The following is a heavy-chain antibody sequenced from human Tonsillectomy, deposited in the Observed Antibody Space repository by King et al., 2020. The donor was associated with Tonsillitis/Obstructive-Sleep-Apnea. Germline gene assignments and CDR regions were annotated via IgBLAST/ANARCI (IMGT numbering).Heavy chain of an antibody. CDR1: GCSISSYY. V-gene: IGHV4-59*01. CDR3: ARDHCSSTSCYGNYYYMDV. D-gene: IGHD2-2*01. CDR2: ILFSGST. Sequence: VQLQESGPGMVKPLETLSLNCTVYGCSISSYYWSWIRQPPWKGLVWMGYILFSGSTNYKPSLKCWVTISVDTSKNQFSLKLSSVTAADTAVYYCARDHCSSTSCYGNYYYMDVWGKGTTVTVSS. J-gene: IGHJ6*03.